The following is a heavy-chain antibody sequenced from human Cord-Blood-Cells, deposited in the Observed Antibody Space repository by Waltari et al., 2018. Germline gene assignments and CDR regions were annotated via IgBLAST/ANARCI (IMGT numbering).Heavy chain of an antibody. V-gene: IGHV4-34*01. J-gene: IGHJ4*02. D-gene: IGHD3-10*01. CDR1: GGSFSGYY. CDR2: INHSGST. Sequence: QVQLQQWGAGLLKPSETLSLTCAVYGGSFSGYYRSWIRQPPGKGLEWIGEINHSGSTNYNPSLKSRVTISVDTSKNQFSLKLSSVTAADTAVYYCARMVSVRGVIFDYWGQGTLVTVSS. CDR3: ARMVSVRGVIFDY.